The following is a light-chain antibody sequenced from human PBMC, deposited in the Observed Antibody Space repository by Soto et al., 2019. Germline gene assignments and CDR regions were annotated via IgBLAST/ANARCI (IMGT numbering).Light chain of an antibody. CDR3: QQSHSSEYS. CDR2: ATS. Sequence: QLTQSPSSLSASVGDRVTITCRTSQSISAYLNWYRQKPGQAPELLIYATSNLHSGVPSSFSGSGSVAEFTLTIDSLQPEDLATYYCQQSHSSEYSFGQGTRLEIK. V-gene: IGKV1-39*01. J-gene: IGKJ2*01. CDR1: QSISAY.